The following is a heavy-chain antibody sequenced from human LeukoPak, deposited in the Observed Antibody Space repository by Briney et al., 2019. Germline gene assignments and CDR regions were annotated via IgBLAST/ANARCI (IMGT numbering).Heavy chain of an antibody. CDR1: GFTFSSYG. CDR3: AKEAAARLSRRNYYMDV. CDR2: IRYDGSNK. V-gene: IGHV3-30*02. Sequence: GGSLRLSCAASGFTFSSYGMHWVRQAPGKGLEWVAFIRYDGSNKYYADSVKGRFTISRDNSKNTLYLQMNSLRAEDTAVYYCAKEAAARLSRRNYYMDVWGKGTTVTVSS. D-gene: IGHD6-6*01. J-gene: IGHJ6*03.